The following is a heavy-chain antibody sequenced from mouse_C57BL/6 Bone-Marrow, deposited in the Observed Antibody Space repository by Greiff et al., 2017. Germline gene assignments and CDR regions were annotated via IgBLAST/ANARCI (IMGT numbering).Heavy chain of an antibody. Sequence: QVQLQQSGPGLVQPSQSLSITCTVSGFSLTSYGVHWVRQPPGKGLEWLGVIWSGGSTDYNAAFISRLSISKDNSKSQVFFKMNSLQADDTAIYYCAKNWDYDGYYWFAYWGQGTLVTVSA. CDR2: IWSGGST. V-gene: IGHV2-4*01. J-gene: IGHJ3*01. D-gene: IGHD2-3*01. CDR1: GFSLTSYG. CDR3: AKNWDYDGYYWFAY.